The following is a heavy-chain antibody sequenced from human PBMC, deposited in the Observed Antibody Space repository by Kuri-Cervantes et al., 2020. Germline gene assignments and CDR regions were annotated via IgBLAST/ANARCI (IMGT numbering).Heavy chain of an antibody. CDR3: ARLHTRYCDSTSCYGDWFDP. Sequence: ESLKISCAASGFTFSSYSMNWVRQAPGKGLEWIGNIFHSGKTYYNPSLKSRVTISVDTSKNQFSPKLSSVTAADTAVYYCARLHTRYCDSTSCYGDWFDPWGQGTLVTVSS. V-gene: IGHV4-34*12. CDR1: GFTFSSYS. J-gene: IGHJ5*02. CDR2: IFHSGKT. D-gene: IGHD2-2*01.